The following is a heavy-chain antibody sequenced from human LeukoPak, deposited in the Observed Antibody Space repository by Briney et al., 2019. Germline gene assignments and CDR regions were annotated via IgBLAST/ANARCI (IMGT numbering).Heavy chain of an antibody. Sequence: SVKVSCKASGFTFTSSAMQWVRQARGQRLEWIGWIVVGSGNTNYAQKFQERVTITRDMSTSTAYMELSSLRSEDTAVYYCAADSLAAAEGFRFDPWGQGTLVTVSS. CDR1: GFTFTSSA. CDR2: IVVGSGNT. J-gene: IGHJ5*02. CDR3: AADSLAAAEGFRFDP. D-gene: IGHD6-13*01. V-gene: IGHV1-58*02.